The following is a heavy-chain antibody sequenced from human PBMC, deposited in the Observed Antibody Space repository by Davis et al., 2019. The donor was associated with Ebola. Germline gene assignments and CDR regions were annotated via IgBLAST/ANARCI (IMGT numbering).Heavy chain of an antibody. CDR3: ARDLPQYQLLFGWFDP. CDR1: GSSLRSYS. Sequence: GGSLRLSCSASGSSLRSYSMNWVRQAPGKGLEWVSSISSSSSYIHYGDSVKGRFTISRDHGKNSLYLQMNSLRVEDTAVYYCARDLPQYQLLFGWFDPWGQGTLVTVSS. CDR2: ISSSSSYI. V-gene: IGHV3-21*01. D-gene: IGHD2-2*01. J-gene: IGHJ5*02.